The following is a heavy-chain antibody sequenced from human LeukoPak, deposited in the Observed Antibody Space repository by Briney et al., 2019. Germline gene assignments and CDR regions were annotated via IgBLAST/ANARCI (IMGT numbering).Heavy chain of an antibody. CDR2: INPNSGGT. CDR1: GYTFTGYY. D-gene: IGHD2-2*01. CDR3: ARSGFEDVVVAAARIGNWFDP. J-gene: IGHJ5*02. Sequence: ASVKVSCKASGYTFTGYYMHWVRQAPGQGLEWMGWINPNSGGTNYAQKFQGRVTMTRDTSISTAYMELSRLRSDDTAVYYCARSGFEDVVVAAARIGNWFDPWGQGALVTVSS. V-gene: IGHV1-2*02.